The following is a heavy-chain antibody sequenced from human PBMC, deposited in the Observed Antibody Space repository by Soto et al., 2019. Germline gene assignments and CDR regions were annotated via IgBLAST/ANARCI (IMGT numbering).Heavy chain of an antibody. V-gene: IGHV2-5*02. D-gene: IGHD2-15*01. CDR1: GFSLSTSGVG. CDR3: AHLVVAGITYYFAS. Sequence: QITLKESGPTLVKPTQTLTLTCTFSGFSLSTSGVGVGWIRQPPGKALEWLTFIYWDDDKRNSPFLKCRLTITKDTSKNQVVLTMTNMDPVDTATYSLAHLVVAGITYYFASWGQGTLVTVSS. CDR2: IYWDDDK. J-gene: IGHJ4*02.